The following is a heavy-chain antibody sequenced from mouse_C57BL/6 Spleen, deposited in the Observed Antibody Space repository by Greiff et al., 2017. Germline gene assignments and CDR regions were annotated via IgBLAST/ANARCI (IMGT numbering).Heavy chain of an antibody. CDR2: IYPGDGDT. J-gene: IGHJ2*01. CDR1: GYAFSSSW. Sequence: QVQLQQSGPELVKPGASVKISCKASGYAFSSSWMNWVKQRPGKGLEWIGRIYPGDGDTNYNGKFKGKATLTAYKSSSTAYMQLSILTSDDSAVYFCAVHYFDYWGQGTTLTVSS. CDR3: AVHYFDY. V-gene: IGHV1-82*01.